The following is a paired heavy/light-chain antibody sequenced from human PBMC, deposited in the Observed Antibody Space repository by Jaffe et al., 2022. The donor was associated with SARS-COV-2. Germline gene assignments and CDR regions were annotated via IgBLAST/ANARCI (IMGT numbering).Light chain of an antibody. Sequence: QSALTQPASVSGSPGQSITISCTGTSSDVGGYNYVSWYQQHPGKAPKLMIYEVSNRPSGVPDRFSGSKSGNTASLTISGLQAEDEADYYCSSYTSSSTLDVVFGGGTKLTVL. CDR1: SSDVGGYNY. CDR3: SSYTSSSTLDVV. J-gene: IGLJ2*01. CDR2: EVS. V-gene: IGLV2-14*01.
Heavy chain of an antibody. D-gene: IGHD1-26*01. J-gene: IGHJ4*02. CDR1: GFTFSNAW. V-gene: IGHV3-15*01. CDR2: IKSKTDGGTT. CDR3: TTEDQRLRSSYYIVGARSPLGY. Sequence: EVQLVESGGGLVKPGGSLRLSCAASGFTFSNAWMSWVRQAPGKGLEWVGRIKSKTDGGTTDYAAPVKGRFTISRDDSKNTLYLQMNSLKTEDTAVYYCTTEDQRLRSSYYIVGARSPLGYWGQGTLVTVSS.